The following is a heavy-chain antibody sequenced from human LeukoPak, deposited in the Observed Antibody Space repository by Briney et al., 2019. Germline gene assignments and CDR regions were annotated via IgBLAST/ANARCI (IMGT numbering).Heavy chain of an antibody. Sequence: GGPLRLSCAASGFTFSSYSMNWVRQAPGKGLEWVSYISSSSSTIYYADSVKGRFTISRDNAKNSLYLQMNSLRDEDTAVYYCARDPTEMTTVTIDYWGQGTLVTVSS. V-gene: IGHV3-48*02. J-gene: IGHJ4*02. CDR1: GFTFSSYS. CDR2: ISSSSSTI. CDR3: ARDPTEMTTVTIDY. D-gene: IGHD4-17*01.